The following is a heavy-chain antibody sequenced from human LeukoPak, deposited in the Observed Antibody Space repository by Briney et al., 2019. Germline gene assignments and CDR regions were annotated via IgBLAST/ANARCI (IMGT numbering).Heavy chain of an antibody. CDR3: ARDHASGRHSGSYYLFDY. CDR1: GYTFTDYY. V-gene: IGHV1-2*02. Sequence: ASVKVSCKASGYTFTDYYMHWVRQAPGQGLEWMGWINPNSGGTNYAQKFQGRVTMTRDTAISTAYMELSRLRSDGTAVYYCARDHASGRHSGSYYLFDYWGQGTLVTVSS. CDR2: INPNSGGT. D-gene: IGHD1-26*01. J-gene: IGHJ4*02.